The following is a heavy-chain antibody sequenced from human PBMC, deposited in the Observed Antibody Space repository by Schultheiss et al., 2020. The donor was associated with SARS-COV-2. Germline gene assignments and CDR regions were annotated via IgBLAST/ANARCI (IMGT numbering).Heavy chain of an antibody. CDR3: TTDYGYDSSGFEFEY. Sequence: GGSLRLSCATSGFTFSNAWLSWVRQAPGKGLEWVGRIKGKVDGETTEYAAPVKGRFTISRDDSKNTVYLQMNSLKVEDTAVYYCTTDYGYDSSGFEFEYWGQGTQVTVSS. J-gene: IGHJ4*02. CDR2: IKGKVDGETT. CDR1: GFTFSNAW. D-gene: IGHD3-22*01. V-gene: IGHV3-15*01.